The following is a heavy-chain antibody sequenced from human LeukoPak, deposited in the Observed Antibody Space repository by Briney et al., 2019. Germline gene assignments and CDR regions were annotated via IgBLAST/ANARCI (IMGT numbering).Heavy chain of an antibody. V-gene: IGHV1-2*02. CDR3: ARGGGSSWFDF. CDR1: GYTFTGKY. J-gene: IGHJ5*01. CDR2: INPNRGDT. Sequence: ASVKVSCKASGYTFTGKYMHWVRQAPGQGLEWMGWINPNRGDTKYAQKFQGRVAMTRDTSISTAYMELSRLKSDDTAEYFCARGGGSSWFDFWGQGTLVTVSS. D-gene: IGHD3-10*01.